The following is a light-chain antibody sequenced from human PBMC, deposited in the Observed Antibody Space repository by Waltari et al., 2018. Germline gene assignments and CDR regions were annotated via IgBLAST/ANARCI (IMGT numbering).Light chain of an antibody. J-gene: IGLJ2*01. CDR3: SSYAGSNTLV. Sequence: QSALTQPPSASGSPGQSVTISCTGTNSDVGTYNYVSWFQQHPGRAPKLLIYEVNKRPPGFPDRFSGSKSDNRASLTVSGLQADDEAVYHCSSYAGSNTLVFGGGTKLTVL. CDR2: EVN. V-gene: IGLV2-8*01. CDR1: NSDVGTYNY.